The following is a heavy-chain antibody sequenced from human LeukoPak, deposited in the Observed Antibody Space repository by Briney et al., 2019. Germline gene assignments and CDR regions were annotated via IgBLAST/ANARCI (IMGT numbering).Heavy chain of an antibody. CDR1: GFTFSSYA. Sequence: GGSLRLSCAASGFTFSSYAMSWVRQAPGKGLEWVSAISDSGGSTYYADSVKGRFTISRDNSKNTLYLQMNSLRAEDTAVYYCAKDLSSFAYDFWSGYYGCFDYWGQGTLVTVSS. V-gene: IGHV3-23*01. D-gene: IGHD3-3*01. J-gene: IGHJ4*02. CDR3: AKDLSSFAYDFWSGYYGCFDY. CDR2: ISDSGGST.